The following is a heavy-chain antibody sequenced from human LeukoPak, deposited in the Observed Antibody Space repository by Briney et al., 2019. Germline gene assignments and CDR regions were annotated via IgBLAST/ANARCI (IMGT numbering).Heavy chain of an antibody. CDR1: GFTFSNYG. Sequence: GRSLRLSCAASGFTFSNYGMHWVRQAPGKGLEWVAVVWYDGSNENYAGSVKGRFTISRDNSKNTLYLQMNSLRAEDTAVYYCARDHTIAVPGPFDYWGQGALVTVSS. CDR2: VWYDGSNE. CDR3: ARDHTIAVPGPFDY. J-gene: IGHJ4*02. V-gene: IGHV3-33*01. D-gene: IGHD6-19*01.